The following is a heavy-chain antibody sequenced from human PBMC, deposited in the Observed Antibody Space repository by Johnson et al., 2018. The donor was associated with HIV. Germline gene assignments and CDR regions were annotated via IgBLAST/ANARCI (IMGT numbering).Heavy chain of an antibody. D-gene: IGHD3-10*01. Sequence: LLVESGGGVVQPGRSLRLSCAASGFTFSSYAMHWVRQAPGKGLEWVAVISYDGSNKYYADYVEGRFTISRDNSKNTLYLQMNSLRAEDTAVYYCAKDRDYYGSGLIWGQGTMVTVSS. CDR1: GFTFSSYA. V-gene: IGHV3-30*04. J-gene: IGHJ3*02. CDR2: ISYDGSNK. CDR3: AKDRDYYGSGLI.